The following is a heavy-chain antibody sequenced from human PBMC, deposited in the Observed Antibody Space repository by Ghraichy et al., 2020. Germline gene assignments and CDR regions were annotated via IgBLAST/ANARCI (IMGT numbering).Heavy chain of an antibody. CDR1: GGFLSSSNW. V-gene: IGHV4-4*02. Sequence: SETLSLTCSVSGGFLSSSNWWNWVRQPPGKGLEWIGSIYHSGRTDYNPSLKSRVTISVDKSKSQFSLKLTSATAADTAIYYCARGTFDVWGQGTMVTVSS. J-gene: IGHJ3*01. CDR3: ARGTFDV. CDR2: IYHSGRT.